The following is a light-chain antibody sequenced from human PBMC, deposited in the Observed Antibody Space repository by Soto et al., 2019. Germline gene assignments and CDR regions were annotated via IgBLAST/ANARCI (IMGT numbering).Light chain of an antibody. V-gene: IGKV1-5*03. CDR1: QSISSW. Sequence: DIQMTQSPSTLSASVGDRVTITFRASQSISSWLAWYQQKPGKAPKLLIYKASSLESGVPSRFSGSGSGTESTLTISSLQPDDFATYYCQHYNSYSEAFGQGTKVDIK. J-gene: IGKJ1*01. CDR3: QHYNSYSEA. CDR2: KAS.